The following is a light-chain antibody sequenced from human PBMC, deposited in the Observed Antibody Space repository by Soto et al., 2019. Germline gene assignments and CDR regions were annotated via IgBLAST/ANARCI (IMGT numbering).Light chain of an antibody. J-gene: IGLJ1*01. CDR2: EVS. CDR3: SSYTTATTYV. V-gene: IGLV2-14*01. CDR1: SSDVGGYNY. Sequence: QSALTQPASVSGSPGQSITISCTGTSSDVGGYNYVSWYQHHPGKAPKLVIHEVSDRPSGISNRFSGSKSGNTASLTISGLQAEDEADYYCSSYTTATTYVFGTGTKVTVL.